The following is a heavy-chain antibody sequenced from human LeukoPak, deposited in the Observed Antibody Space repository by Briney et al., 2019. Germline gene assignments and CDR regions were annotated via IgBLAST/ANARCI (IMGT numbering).Heavy chain of an antibody. J-gene: IGHJ3*02. CDR2: VYYTGST. Sequence: SETLSLTCTVSGGSISSNSYYWGWIRQPPGKGLEWVGTVYYTGSTYYNPSLKSRVTIPLDTSKNHFSLKLSSMTAADTAVYYCARRVRGVNDAFDIWGQGTMVTVSS. CDR1: GGSISSNSYY. CDR3: ARRVRGVNDAFDI. V-gene: IGHV4-39*02. D-gene: IGHD3-10*01.